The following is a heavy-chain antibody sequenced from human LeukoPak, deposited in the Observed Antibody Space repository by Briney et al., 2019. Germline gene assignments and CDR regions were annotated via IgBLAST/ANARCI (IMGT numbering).Heavy chain of an antibody. CDR1: GFTFSSHW. CDR2: KKEDGSEK. V-gene: IGHV3-7*05. CDR3: VRSGGY. Sequence: GGSLRLSCAASGFTFSSHWMNWVRQAPGKGLEWVANKKEDGSEKYYVDSVKGRFTISRDNAKNSLCLQMNSLRAEDTAIYYCVRSGGYWGQGTLVTVSS. J-gene: IGHJ4*02. D-gene: IGHD1-26*01.